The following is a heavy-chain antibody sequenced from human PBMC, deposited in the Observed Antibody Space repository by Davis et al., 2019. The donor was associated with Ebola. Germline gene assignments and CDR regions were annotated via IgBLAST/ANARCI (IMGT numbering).Heavy chain of an antibody. CDR1: GGTFSSYT. J-gene: IGHJ4*02. CDR3: ASTFTELRYGPQVY. D-gene: IGHD3-9*01. Sequence: SVKVSCKASGGTFSSYTISWVRQAPGQGLEWMGRIIPILGIANYAQKFQGRVTITADESTSTAYMELSSLRSEDTAVYYCASTFTELRYGPQVYWGQGTLVTVSS. CDR2: IIPILGIA. V-gene: IGHV1-69*02.